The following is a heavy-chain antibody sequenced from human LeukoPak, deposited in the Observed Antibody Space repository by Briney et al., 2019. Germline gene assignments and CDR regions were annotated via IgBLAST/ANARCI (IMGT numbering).Heavy chain of an antibody. CDR3: ASGSMYYYDGSGRYYY. CDR2: INPSGGST. D-gene: IGHD3-22*01. V-gene: IGHV1-46*01. CDR1: GYTFTSYY. Sequence: GASVKVSCTASGYTFTSYYMHWVRQAPGQGLEWMGIINPSGGSTSYAQKFQGRVTMTRDMSTSTVYMELSSLRSEDTAVYYCASGSMYYYDGSGRYYYWGQGTLVTVSS. J-gene: IGHJ4*02.